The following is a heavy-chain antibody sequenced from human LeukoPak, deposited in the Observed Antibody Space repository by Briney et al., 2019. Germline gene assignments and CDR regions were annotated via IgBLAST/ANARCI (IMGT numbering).Heavy chain of an antibody. CDR2: ISGSGDNT. V-gene: IGHV3-23*01. CDR1: GFTFSTYA. J-gene: IGHJ4*02. CDR3: AKTPDIDMIEVGTSFDY. Sequence: GGSLRLSCAASGFTFSTYAMSWVRQAPGKGLEWVSVISGSGDNTYYADSVKGRFTISRDNSKNTLHLQMNNLRAEDTALYYCAKTPDIDMIEVGTSFDYWGQGTLVTVSS. D-gene: IGHD3-22*01.